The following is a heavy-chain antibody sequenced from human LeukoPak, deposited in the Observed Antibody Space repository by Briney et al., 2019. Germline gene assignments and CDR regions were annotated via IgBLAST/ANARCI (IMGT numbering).Heavy chain of an antibody. CDR2: KSDEITT. Sequence: GGSLRLSCAASGFTFSSYYWMHWVRQAPGKGLVWVSRKSDEITTNYADSVKGRFTTSRDNSKNTLYLQMNSLRAEDTALYYCAKDIPPYQAGYGMDVWGQGTTVTVSS. CDR1: GFTFSSYYW. CDR3: AKDIPPYQAGYGMDV. V-gene: IGHV3-74*01. J-gene: IGHJ6*02. D-gene: IGHD2-2*01.